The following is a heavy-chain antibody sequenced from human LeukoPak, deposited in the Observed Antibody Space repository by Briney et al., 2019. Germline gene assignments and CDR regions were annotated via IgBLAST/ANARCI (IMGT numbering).Heavy chain of an antibody. V-gene: IGHV3-7*01. Sequence: GGSLRLSCAASGFIFSRYWMSWVRQAPGKGLEWVANINQDGSETYYVDSVKGRFTIFRDNAKNPLYLQMNNLRAEDTAVYYCASRGGSAQPPPADYWGQGTLVTVSS. CDR1: GFIFSRYW. CDR3: ASRGGSAQPPPADY. J-gene: IGHJ4*02. D-gene: IGHD1-26*01. CDR2: INQDGSET.